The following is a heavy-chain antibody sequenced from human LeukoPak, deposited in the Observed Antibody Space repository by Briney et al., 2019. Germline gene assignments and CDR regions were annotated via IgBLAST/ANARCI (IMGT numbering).Heavy chain of an antibody. J-gene: IGHJ6*02. CDR2: ISGSGGST. CDR3: AKGFSYSSSWYSVPYYYGMDV. D-gene: IGHD6-13*01. CDR1: GFTFSSYA. Sequence: HPGGSLRLSCAASGFTFSSYAMSWVRQAPGKGLEWVSAISGSGGSTYYADSVKGRFTISRDNSKNTLYLQMNSLRAEDTAVYYCAKGFSYSSSWYSVPYYYGMDVWGLGTTVTVSS. V-gene: IGHV3-23*01.